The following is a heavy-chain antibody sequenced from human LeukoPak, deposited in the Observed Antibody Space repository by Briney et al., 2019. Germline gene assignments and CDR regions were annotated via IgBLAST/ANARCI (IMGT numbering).Heavy chain of an antibody. J-gene: IGHJ6*02. CDR3: AADGIYYDFWSGYSTDYYYGMDV. CDR1: GFTFTSSA. V-gene: IGHV1-58*01. Sequence: ASVKVSCKASGFTFTSSAVQWVRQACGQRLEWIGWIVVGSGNTNYAQKFQERVTITRDMSTSTAYMELSSLRSEDTAVYYCAADGIYYDFWSGYSTDYYYGMDVWGQGTTVTVSS. CDR2: IVVGSGNT. D-gene: IGHD3-3*01.